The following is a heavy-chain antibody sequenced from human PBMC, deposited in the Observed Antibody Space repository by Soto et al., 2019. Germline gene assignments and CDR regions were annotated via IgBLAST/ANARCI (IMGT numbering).Heavy chain of an antibody. J-gene: IGHJ4*02. Sequence: QGQLVQSGPEVKKPGSSVKVSCKDSGGLFSSFAISWVRQAPGQGLEWLGGIIPVFGTPTYAEKFQGRLTIPADESTNTAYIALSSLRSGDTAVYSCGRGGGPYVWFNEFWGQGTLVTVSS. V-gene: IGHV1-69*01. CDR3: GRGGGPYVWFNEF. CDR2: IIPVFGTP. CDR1: GGLFSSFA. D-gene: IGHD3-16*01.